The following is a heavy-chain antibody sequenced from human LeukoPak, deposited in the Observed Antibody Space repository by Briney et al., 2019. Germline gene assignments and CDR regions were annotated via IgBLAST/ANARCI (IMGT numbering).Heavy chain of an antibody. V-gene: IGHV1-69*13. CDR3: ARGSIVVVPAASVFDP. CDR1: GGTFSSYA. Sequence: SVKVSCKASGGTFSSYAISWVRQAPGQGLEWMGGIIPIFGTANYAQKFQGRVTITADESTSTAYMELSSLRSEDTAVYYCARGSIVVVPAASVFDPWGQGTLVTVSS. J-gene: IGHJ5*02. CDR2: IIPIFGTA. D-gene: IGHD2-2*01.